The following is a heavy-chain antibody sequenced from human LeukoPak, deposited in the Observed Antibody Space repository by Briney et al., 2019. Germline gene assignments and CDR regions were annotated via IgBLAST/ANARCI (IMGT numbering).Heavy chain of an antibody. CDR2: IYPGDSDT. D-gene: IGHD2-2*01. J-gene: IGHJ4*02. CDR1: GYSFTTYW. CDR3: ARHLGYCSSTSCYPDY. V-gene: IGHV5-51*01. Sequence: GESLKISCKGSGYSFTTYWIAWVRQMPGKGLEWMGIIYPGDSDTRYSPSFQGQVTISADTSISTAYLQWSSLKASDTAMYYCARHLGYCSSTSCYPDYWGQGTLVTVSS.